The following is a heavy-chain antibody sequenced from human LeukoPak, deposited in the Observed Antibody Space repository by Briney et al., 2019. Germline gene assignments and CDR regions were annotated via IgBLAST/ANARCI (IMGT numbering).Heavy chain of an antibody. D-gene: IGHD2-15*01. V-gene: IGHV3-7*03. CDR2: IKEDGSER. CDR1: AFIFSGHW. CDR3: ASPKRGGAFDM. Sequence: GGSLRLSCEGSAFIFSGHWMNWVRQTPGKGLEWVASIKEDGSERQYVDSVKGRFSISRDSTKGSLFLQLNSLRAEDTAVYYCASPKRGGAFDMWGQGTVVTVSS. J-gene: IGHJ3*02.